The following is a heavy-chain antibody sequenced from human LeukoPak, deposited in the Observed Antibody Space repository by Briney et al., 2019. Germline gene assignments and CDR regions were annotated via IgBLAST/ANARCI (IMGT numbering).Heavy chain of an antibody. CDR2: LSHSGTT. Sequence: SETLSLTCTVSAYSISSGYYRGWIRQPPGKGLEWIGSLSHSGTTFYNPSFKHRLATSVDTSKNQFSLKLSSVTAADTAVYYCARGWVYYYYMDVWGKGTTVTISS. D-gene: IGHD5-24*01. CDR3: ARGWVYYYYMDV. V-gene: IGHV4-38-2*02. CDR1: AYSISSGYY. J-gene: IGHJ6*03.